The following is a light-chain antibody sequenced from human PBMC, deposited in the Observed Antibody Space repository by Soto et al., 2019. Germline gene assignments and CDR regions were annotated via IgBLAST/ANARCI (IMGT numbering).Light chain of an antibody. V-gene: IGKV3-20*01. CDR3: QQYGDSPRT. J-gene: IGKJ1*01. CDR1: RSLSSGY. Sequence: IVWMQSPGTLSLSPGERATLSCRASRSLSSGYLAWYQQKPGQAPRLLFYDASRRATGTPDRFSVSGSGTDFTLTISRLEPEDFAVYYCQQYGDSPRTFGQGTKVEIK. CDR2: DAS.